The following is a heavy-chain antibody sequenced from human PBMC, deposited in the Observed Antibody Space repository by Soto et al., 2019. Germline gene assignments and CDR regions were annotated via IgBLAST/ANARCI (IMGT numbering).Heavy chain of an antibody. J-gene: IGHJ4*02. Sequence: QVQLVQSGAEVKKPGASVKVSCKASGYTLTSHGISWLRQAPEQGLEWMGWASTYNGNTMYAQKFQERVTMTADTSPNTAHMELRSLRSDDTAMYYGARGYYDRSGAFDYWGQGGMVTVSS. V-gene: IGHV1-18*01. CDR3: ARGYYDRSGAFDY. D-gene: IGHD3-22*01. CDR2: ASTYNGNT. CDR1: GYTLTSHG.